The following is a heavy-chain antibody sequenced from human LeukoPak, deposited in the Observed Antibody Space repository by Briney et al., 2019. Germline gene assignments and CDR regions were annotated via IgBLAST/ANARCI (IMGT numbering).Heavy chain of an antibody. CDR1: GGSFSGYY. CDR2: INHSGST. D-gene: IGHD2-2*01. V-gene: IGHV4-34*01. J-gene: IGHJ3*02. Sequence: SETPSLTCAVYGGSFSGYYWSWLRQPPGKGLEWIGEINHSGSTNYNPSLKSRVTISVDTSKNQFSLKRNSVTAADTAVYYCARGRGRMVPPLRAFDIWGQGTMVTVSS. CDR3: ARGRGRMVPPLRAFDI.